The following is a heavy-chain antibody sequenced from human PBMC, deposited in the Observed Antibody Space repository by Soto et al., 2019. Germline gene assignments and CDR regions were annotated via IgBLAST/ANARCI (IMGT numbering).Heavy chain of an antibody. CDR3: ERGPDRGGIGKYFQH. Sequence: QVQLVQSGAEVKKPGASVKVSCKGSGYSSPSYGINWVRQAPGQGLEWMGWISGHKSNTNYAQKFQGRVTMTTDTSTTTAYMEMRSLRSDDTAVYYCERGPDRGGIGKYFQHWGQGTLVTVSS. V-gene: IGHV1-18*01. J-gene: IGHJ1*01. CDR1: GYSSPSYG. CDR2: ISGHKSNT. D-gene: IGHD3-10*01.